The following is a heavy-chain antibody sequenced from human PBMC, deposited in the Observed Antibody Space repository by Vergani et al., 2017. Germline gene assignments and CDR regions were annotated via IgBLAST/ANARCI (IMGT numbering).Heavy chain of an antibody. CDR1: GYSISSGYY. CDR3: ARDAGGYGWGSYEAWFDP. Sequence: QVQLQESGPGLVKPSETLSLTCTVSGYSISSGYYWGWIRQPPGKGLGWIGSIYHSGSTYYNPSLKSRVTISVDTYKNTFSLKLSSVTAADTAVYDCARDAGGYGWGSYEAWFDPWGQGTLVTVSS. CDR2: IYHSGST. D-gene: IGHD3-16*01. V-gene: IGHV4-38-2*02. J-gene: IGHJ5*02.